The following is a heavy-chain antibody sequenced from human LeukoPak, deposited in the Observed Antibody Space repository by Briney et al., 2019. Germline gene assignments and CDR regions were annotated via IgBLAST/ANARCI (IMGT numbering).Heavy chain of an antibody. J-gene: IGHJ4*02. CDR3: ARRGRRYSYGYPTLGY. D-gene: IGHD5-18*01. V-gene: IGHV1-18*01. CDR1: GYTFTSYG. Sequence: GASVKVSCKASGYTFTSYGISWVRQAPGQGLEWMGWISAYNGNTNYAQKLQGRVTMTTDTSTSTAYMELRSLRSEDTAVYYCARRGRRYSYGYPTLGYWGQGTLVTVSS. CDR2: ISAYNGNT.